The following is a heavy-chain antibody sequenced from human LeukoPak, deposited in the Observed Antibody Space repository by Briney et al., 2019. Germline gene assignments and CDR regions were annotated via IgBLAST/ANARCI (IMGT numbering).Heavy chain of an antibody. CDR3: AKGGMTTVTTDAFDI. Sequence: GGSLRLSCAASGFTFSNYAVIWVRQAPGKGLEWVSGISGRGVTTYFADSVEGRFTISRDNSKNTLYLQTNSLRAEDTAVYYCAKGGMTTVTTDAFDIWGQGTMVTVSS. D-gene: IGHD4-17*01. CDR2: ISGRGVTT. CDR1: GFTFSNYA. J-gene: IGHJ3*02. V-gene: IGHV3-23*01.